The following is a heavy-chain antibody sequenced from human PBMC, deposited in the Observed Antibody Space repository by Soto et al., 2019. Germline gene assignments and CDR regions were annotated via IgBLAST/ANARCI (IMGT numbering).Heavy chain of an antibody. D-gene: IGHD4-17*01. CDR1: GYTFTSYA. Sequence: QVQLVQSGAEEKKPGASVKVSCKASGYTFTSYAMHWVRQAPGQRLEWMGWINAGNGNTKYSQKFQGRVTITRDTSESTDYMELSSLRTADTAVYYCASESYGGEFDYWGQGTLVTVSS. CDR3: ASESYGGEFDY. V-gene: IGHV1-3*05. CDR2: INAGNGNT. J-gene: IGHJ4*02.